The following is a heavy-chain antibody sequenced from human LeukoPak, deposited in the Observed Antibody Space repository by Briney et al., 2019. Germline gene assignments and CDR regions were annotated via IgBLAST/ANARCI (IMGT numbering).Heavy chain of an antibody. V-gene: IGHV3-30*04. J-gene: IGHJ4*02. CDR2: ISYDGSNK. CDR1: GFTFSSYA. Sequence: PGGSLRLSCAASGFTFSSYATHWVRQAPGKGLEWVAVISYDGSNKYYADSVKGRFTISRDNSKNTLYLQMNSLRAEDTAVYYCARSPSSRSVIRKYYFDYWGQGTLVTVSS. D-gene: IGHD6-13*01. CDR3: ARSPSSRSVIRKYYFDY.